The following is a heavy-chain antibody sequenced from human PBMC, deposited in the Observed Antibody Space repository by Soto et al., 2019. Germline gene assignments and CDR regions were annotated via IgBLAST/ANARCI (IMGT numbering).Heavy chain of an antibody. J-gene: IGHJ6*02. CDR2: IDPSDSYT. CDR3: ARLPYYYYGMDV. Sequence: LGESLKISCKGSGYSFTSYWISWVSQMPGKGLEWMGRIDPSDSYTNYSPSFQGHVTISADKSISTAYLQWSSLKASDTAMYYCARLPYYYYGMDVWGQGTTVTVSS. CDR1: GYSFTSYW. V-gene: IGHV5-10-1*01.